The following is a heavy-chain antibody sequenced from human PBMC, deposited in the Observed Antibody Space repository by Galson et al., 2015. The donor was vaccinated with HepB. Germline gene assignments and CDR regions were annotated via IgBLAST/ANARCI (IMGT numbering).Heavy chain of an antibody. CDR1: GFTFSSYG. D-gene: IGHD1-1*01. V-gene: IGHV3-30*18. CDR3: AKGTGAGGWYYYYYMNV. J-gene: IGHJ6*03. Sequence: SLRLSCAASGFTFSSYGMHWVRQAPGKGLEWVAVISYDGSNKYYADSVKGRFTISRDNSKNTLYLQMNSLRAEDTAVYYCAKGTGAGGWYYYYYMNVWGKGTTVTVSS. CDR2: ISYDGSNK.